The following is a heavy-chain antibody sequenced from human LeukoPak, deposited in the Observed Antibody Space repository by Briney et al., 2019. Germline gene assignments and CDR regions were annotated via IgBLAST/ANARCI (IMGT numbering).Heavy chain of an antibody. CDR1: GFTFSSYE. D-gene: IGHD6-19*01. V-gene: IGHV3-48*03. Sequence: GGSLRLSCAASGFTFSSYEMNWVRQAPGKGLEWVSYISSSGSTIYYADSVKGRFTISRDNPKNSLYLQMNSLRAEDTAVYYCARDRGAQWLVPLDYWGQGTLVTVSS. CDR2: ISSSGSTI. J-gene: IGHJ4*02. CDR3: ARDRGAQWLVPLDY.